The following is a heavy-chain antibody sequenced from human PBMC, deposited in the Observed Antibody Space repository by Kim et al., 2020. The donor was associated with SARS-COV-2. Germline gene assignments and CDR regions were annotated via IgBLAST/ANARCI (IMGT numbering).Heavy chain of an antibody. CDR2: ISSSSSYT. Sequence: GGSLRLSCAASGFTFSDYYMSWIRQAPGKGLEWVSYISSSSSYTNYADSVKGRFTISRDNAKNSLYLQMNSLRAEDTAVYYCARFEKGEFWGGYHGMDVWGQGATVTVSS. CDR1: GFTFSDYY. CDR3: ARFEKGEFWGGYHGMDV. D-gene: IGHD3-3*01. J-gene: IGHJ6*02. V-gene: IGHV3-11*03.